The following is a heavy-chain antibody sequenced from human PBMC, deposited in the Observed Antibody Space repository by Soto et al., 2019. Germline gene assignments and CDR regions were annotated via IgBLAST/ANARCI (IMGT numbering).Heavy chain of an antibody. CDR2: IYYSGST. CDR3: ARHYGSSCWAFDY. D-gene: IGHD6-19*01. CDR1: GGSISSYY. Sequence: PSETLSLTCTVSGGSISSYYWSWIRQPPGKGLEWIGYIYYSGSTNYNPSLKSRVTISVDTSKNQFSLKLSSVTAADTAVYYCARHYGSSCWAFDYWGPGTLVIVS. V-gene: IGHV4-59*08. J-gene: IGHJ4*02.